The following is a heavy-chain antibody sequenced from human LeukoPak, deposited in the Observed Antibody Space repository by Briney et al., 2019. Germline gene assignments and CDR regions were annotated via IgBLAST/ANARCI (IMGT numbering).Heavy chain of an antibody. V-gene: IGHV4-59*01. CDR3: ARGRISNWGFEGTLFDA. Sequence: SETLSLTCTVSGGSLNSYYWSWIRPPPGKGLEWIGFITHSGGTDFDSSLGGRVTISVDTSKNQFSLRLTSMTAADTAVYFCARGRISNWGFEGTLFDAWGQGVLVTVSS. CDR1: GGSLNSYY. CDR2: ITHSGGT. D-gene: IGHD7-27*01. J-gene: IGHJ4*02.